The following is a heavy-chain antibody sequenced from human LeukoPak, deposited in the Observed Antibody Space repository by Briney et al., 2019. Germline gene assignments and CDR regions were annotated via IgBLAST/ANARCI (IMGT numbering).Heavy chain of an antibody. Sequence: GGSLRLSCVASGFTFSSHAMSWVRQAPGKGLEWVSAISGSGGSTYYADSVKGRFTISRDNSKNTLYLQMNSLRAEDTAVYYCAKVMRCSSTSCSIDYWGQGTLVTVSS. CDR2: ISGSGGST. D-gene: IGHD2-2*01. V-gene: IGHV3-23*01. CDR3: AKVMRCSSTSCSIDY. CDR1: GFTFSSHA. J-gene: IGHJ4*02.